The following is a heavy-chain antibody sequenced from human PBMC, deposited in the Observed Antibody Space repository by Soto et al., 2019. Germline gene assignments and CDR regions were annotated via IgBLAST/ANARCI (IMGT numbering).Heavy chain of an antibody. J-gene: IGHJ4*02. CDR1: GGSVSSGSYY. D-gene: IGHD3-22*01. Sequence: SETLSLTCTVSGGSVSSGSYYWSWIRQPPGKGLEWIGYIYYSGSTNSNPSLKSRVTISVDTSKNQFSLKLSSVTAADTAVYYCARTLYYYDSSGYCYYFDYWGQGTLVTVSS. CDR3: ARTLYYYDSSGYCYYFDY. CDR2: IYYSGST. V-gene: IGHV4-61*01.